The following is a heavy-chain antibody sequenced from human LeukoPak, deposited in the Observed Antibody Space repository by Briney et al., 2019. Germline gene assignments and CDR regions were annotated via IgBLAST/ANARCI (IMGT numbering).Heavy chain of an antibody. CDR3: ARVDSYYGSGSYLGSYYHHYYMDV. J-gene: IGHJ6*03. CDR1: GFTVSSNY. Sequence: GGSLRLSCAASGFTVSSNYMSWVRQAPGKGLEWVSVIYNTGSTYYADSVKGRFTISRDNSKNTLYLQMNSLRVEDTAVYYCARVDSYYGSGSYLGSYYHHYYMDVWGKGTTVTISS. V-gene: IGHV3-66*01. D-gene: IGHD3-10*01. CDR2: IYNTGST.